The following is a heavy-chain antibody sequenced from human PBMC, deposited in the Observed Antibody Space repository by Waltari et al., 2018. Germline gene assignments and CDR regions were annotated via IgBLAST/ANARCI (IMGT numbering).Heavy chain of an antibody. J-gene: IGHJ4*02. CDR3: ANSLAAAGTDY. V-gene: IGHV3-30*18. CDR1: GFTFSSYG. CDR2: ISYDGSNK. D-gene: IGHD6-13*01. Sequence: QVQLVESGGGVVQPGRSLRLSCAASGFTFSSYGMHWVRQAPGKGLEWVAVISYDGSNKYYADSVKGRFTISRDNSKNTRYLQMNSLRAEDTAVYYCANSLAAAGTDYWGQGTLVTVSS.